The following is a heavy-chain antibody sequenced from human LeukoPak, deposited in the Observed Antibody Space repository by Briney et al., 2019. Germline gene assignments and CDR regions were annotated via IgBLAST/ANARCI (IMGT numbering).Heavy chain of an antibody. CDR2: ISYDGSNK. D-gene: IGHD6-13*01. CDR1: GFTFSSYW. J-gene: IGHJ4*02. Sequence: PGGSLRLSCAASGFTFSSYWMNWARQAPGKGLEWVAVISYDGSNKYYADSVKGRFTISRDNSKNALYLQMNSLRAEDTAVYYCARGEYSSSWIFDYWGQGTLVTVSS. V-gene: IGHV3-30-3*01. CDR3: ARGEYSSSWIFDY.